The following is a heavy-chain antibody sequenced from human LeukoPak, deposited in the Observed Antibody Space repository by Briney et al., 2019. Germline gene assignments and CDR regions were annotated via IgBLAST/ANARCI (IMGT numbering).Heavy chain of an antibody. J-gene: IGHJ5*02. Sequence: GASVTVSFRASGYTFTGYYMHWVRQAPGQALEWLGRINRNSGGRNYAQNFQGRRTITRDTTISTDYIELSRPTSDDTAVYYCARPYSSSLYVNWFGPWGQGTLVTVSS. V-gene: IGHV1-2*06. D-gene: IGHD6-13*01. CDR3: ARPYSSSLYVNWFGP. CDR1: GYTFTGYY. CDR2: INRNSGGR.